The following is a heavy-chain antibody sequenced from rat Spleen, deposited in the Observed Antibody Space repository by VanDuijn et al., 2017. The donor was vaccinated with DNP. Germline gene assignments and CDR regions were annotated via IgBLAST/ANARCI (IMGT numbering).Heavy chain of an antibody. CDR3: ARSWGDDGYPPFAY. CDR1: GFSFSDYY. J-gene: IGHJ3*01. CDR2: ISYDGSST. V-gene: IGHV5-7*01. D-gene: IGHD1-12*03. Sequence: EVQLEESGGGLGQPGRSMKLSCAASGFSFSDYYMAWVRQAPKKGLEWVATISYDGSSTYYRDSVKGRFTISRDNAKSTLYLQMDSLRSEDTATYYCARSWGDDGYPPFAYWGQGTLVTVSS.